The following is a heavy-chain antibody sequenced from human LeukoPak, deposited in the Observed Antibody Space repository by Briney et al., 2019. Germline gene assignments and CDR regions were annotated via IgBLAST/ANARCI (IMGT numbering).Heavy chain of an antibody. CDR2: IIPIFGTA. CDR1: GDTFSSYA. J-gene: IGHJ6*03. V-gene: IGHV1-69*06. D-gene: IGHD2-8*01. CDR3: VTTRYCTNGVCYKYYYYYYMDV. Sequence: SVKVSCKASGDTFSSYAISWVRQAPGQGLEWMGRIIPIFGTANYAQKFQGRVTITADKSTSTAYMELSSLRSEDTAVYYCVTTRYCTNGVCYKYYYYYYMDVWGKGTTVTVSS.